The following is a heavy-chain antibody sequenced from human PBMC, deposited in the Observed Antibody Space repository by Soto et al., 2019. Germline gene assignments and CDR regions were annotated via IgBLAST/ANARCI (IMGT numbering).Heavy chain of an antibody. Sequence: QLQLQESGPGLVKPSETLSLTCTVSGGSISSSSYYWGWIRQPPGKGLEWIGSIYYSGSTYYNPSLKSRVTISVDTSKNQFSLKLSSVTAADTAVYYCAVKMVRGVLNWFDPWGQGTLVTVSS. V-gene: IGHV4-39*01. CDR2: IYYSGST. J-gene: IGHJ5*02. CDR1: GGSISSSSYY. CDR3: AVKMVRGVLNWFDP. D-gene: IGHD3-10*01.